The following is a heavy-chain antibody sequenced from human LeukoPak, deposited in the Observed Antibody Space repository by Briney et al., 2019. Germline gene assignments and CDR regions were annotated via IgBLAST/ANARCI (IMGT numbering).Heavy chain of an antibody. D-gene: IGHD5-18*01. V-gene: IGHV4-59*12. CDR2: IYYSGST. Sequence: SETLSLTCTVSGGSISSYYWSWIRQPPGKGLEWIGYIYYSGSTNYNPSLKSRVTISVDTSKNQFSLKLSSVTAADTAVYYCSRDRYSYGYWGQGTLVTVSS. CDR3: SRDRYSYGY. CDR1: GGSISSYY. J-gene: IGHJ4*02.